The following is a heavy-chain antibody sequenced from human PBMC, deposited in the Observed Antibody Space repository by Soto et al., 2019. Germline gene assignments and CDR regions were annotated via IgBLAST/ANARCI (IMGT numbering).Heavy chain of an antibody. Sequence: QVQLVESGGGVVQPGRSLRLSCAASGFTFSNYGMHWVRQAPGKGLEWVAVVWYDGSYKYDADSVNGRFTIFRDTSKNTLYMQMNSLRGEDTAVSHGARGNWKYGYFDYWCQGTLVTVSS. CDR3: ARGNWKYGYFDY. CDR2: VWYDGSYK. CDR1: GFTFSNYG. D-gene: IGHD1-7*01. J-gene: IGHJ4*02. V-gene: IGHV3-33*01.